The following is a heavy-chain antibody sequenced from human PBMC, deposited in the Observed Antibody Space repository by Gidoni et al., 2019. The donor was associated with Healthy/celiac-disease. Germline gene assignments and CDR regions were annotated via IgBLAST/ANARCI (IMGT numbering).Heavy chain of an antibody. J-gene: IGHJ4*02. D-gene: IGHD6-19*01. CDR3: ATTPSIAVGGYYFDY. Sequence: QVQLVKYAAEVKKPGTSAKVSCKASGGTFSSYAISWVRQAPGQGLEWMGGIIPIFGTANYAQKFQGRVTITADESTSTAYMELSSLRSEDTAVYYCATTPSIAVGGYYFDYWGQGTLVTVSS. CDR2: IIPIFGTA. V-gene: IGHV1-69*01. CDR1: GGTFSSYA.